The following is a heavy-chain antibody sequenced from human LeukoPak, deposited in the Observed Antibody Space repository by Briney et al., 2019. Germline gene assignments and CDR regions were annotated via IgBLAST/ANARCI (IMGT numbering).Heavy chain of an antibody. J-gene: IGHJ4*02. D-gene: IGHD2-15*01. CDR1: GFTFSSYS. CDR3: AREIEYCSGGSCYPGGYFDY. V-gene: IGHV3-21*01. CDR2: ISSSSSYI. Sequence: GGSLRLSCAASGFTFSSYSMNWVRQAPGKGLEWVSSISSSSSYIYYADSVKGRFTISRDNAKNSPYLQMNSLRAEDTAVYYCAREIEYCSGGSCYPGGYFDYWGQGTLVTVSS.